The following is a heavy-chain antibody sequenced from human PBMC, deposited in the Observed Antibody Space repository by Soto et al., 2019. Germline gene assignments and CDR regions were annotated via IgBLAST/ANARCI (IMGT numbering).Heavy chain of an antibody. D-gene: IGHD3-3*01. J-gene: IGHJ3*02. V-gene: IGHV1-69*02. Sequence: GASGKVSCKASGGSFSSYTISWVRQAPGQGLEWMGRIIPILGIANYAQKFQGRVTITADKSTSTAYMELSSLRSENTAVYYCAVPSGPDAFDIWGQGTMVTVSS. CDR3: AVPSGPDAFDI. CDR1: GGSFSSYT. CDR2: IIPILGIA.